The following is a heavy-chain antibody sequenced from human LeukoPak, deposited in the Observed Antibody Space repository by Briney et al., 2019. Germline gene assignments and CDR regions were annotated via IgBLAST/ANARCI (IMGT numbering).Heavy chain of an antibody. CDR2: IWYDGSNK. J-gene: IGHJ2*01. Sequence: GGSLRLSCAASGFSFSTYGMHWVRQAPGKGLEWVALIWYDGSNKYYADSVKGRFTISRDNSKNTLYLQMNSLRAEDTAVYYCARVGCGGDCYYWYFDLWGRGTLVTVSS. CDR1: GFSFSTYG. D-gene: IGHD2-21*02. CDR3: ARVGCGGDCYYWYFDL. V-gene: IGHV3-33*01.